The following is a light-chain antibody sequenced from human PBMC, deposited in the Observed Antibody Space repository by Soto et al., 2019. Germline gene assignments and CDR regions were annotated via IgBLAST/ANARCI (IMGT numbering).Light chain of an antibody. Sequence: EKVMTQSPAALSVSPGERATLSCRASQSVNSNLAWYQQKPGQAPRLVLYGASTRATGVPARFIGNASGTEFTLTISSLQSEDSAVYYCQQYTDWPLTFGGGTKVEIK. J-gene: IGKJ4*01. CDR1: QSVNSN. V-gene: IGKV3-15*01. CDR3: QQYTDWPLT. CDR2: GAS.